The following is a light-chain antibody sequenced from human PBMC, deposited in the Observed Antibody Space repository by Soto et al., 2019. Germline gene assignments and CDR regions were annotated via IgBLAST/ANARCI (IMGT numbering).Light chain of an antibody. J-gene: IGLJ3*02. Sequence: QSVLTQPPSVSAAPGQKVTISCSGSGSNIGSNSVSWYQQLPGTAPKILIYDNDKRLSGIPDRLSGSKSGASATLGITRLQTGDEADYYCGTWDSSLSAVVFGGGTQLTVL. CDR1: GSNIGSNS. V-gene: IGLV1-51*01. CDR2: DND. CDR3: GTWDSSLSAVV.